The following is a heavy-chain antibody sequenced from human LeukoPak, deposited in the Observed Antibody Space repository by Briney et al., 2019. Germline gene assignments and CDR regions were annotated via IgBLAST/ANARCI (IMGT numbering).Heavy chain of an antibody. J-gene: IGHJ4*02. CDR2: IIPIFGTA. CDR3: ARGMRGELLWFGELNYFDY. CDR1: GGTFSSYA. V-gene: IGHV1-69*13. Sequence: WASVTVSCKASGGTFSSYAISWVRQAPGQGLEWMGGIIPIFGTANYAQKFQGRVTITADESTSTAYMELSSLRSEDTAVYYCARGMRGELLWFGELNYFDYWGQGTLVTVSS. D-gene: IGHD3-10*01.